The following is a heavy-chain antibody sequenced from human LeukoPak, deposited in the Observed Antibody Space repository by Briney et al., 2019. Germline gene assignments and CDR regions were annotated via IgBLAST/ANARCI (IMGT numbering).Heavy chain of an antibody. CDR2: ISAYNGNT. D-gene: IGHD3-3*01. CDR1: GYTFTSYG. V-gene: IGHV1-18*01. Sequence: ASVKVSCKASGYTFTSYGISWVRQAPGQGLEWMGWISAYNGNTNYAQKLQGRVTMTTDTSTSTAYMELRSLRSDDTAVYYCARDLLVGHLGITIFGVPHPFDYWGQGTLVTVSS. J-gene: IGHJ4*02. CDR3: ARDLLVGHLGITIFGVPHPFDY.